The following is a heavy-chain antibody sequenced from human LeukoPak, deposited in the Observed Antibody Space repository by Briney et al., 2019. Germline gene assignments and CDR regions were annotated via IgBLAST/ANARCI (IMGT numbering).Heavy chain of an antibody. CDR3: ARAPGIAAAGNDWFDP. D-gene: IGHD6-13*01. CDR2: ISAYNGNT. J-gene: IGHJ5*02. V-gene: IGHV1-18*01. CDR1: GYTFTSYG. Sequence: GASVKVSCKASGYTFTSYGISWVRQAPGQGLEWMGWISAYNGNTNYAQKLQGRVTMTTDTSTSTAYMELRSLRSDDTAVYYCARAPGIAAAGNDWFDPWGQGTLVTVSS.